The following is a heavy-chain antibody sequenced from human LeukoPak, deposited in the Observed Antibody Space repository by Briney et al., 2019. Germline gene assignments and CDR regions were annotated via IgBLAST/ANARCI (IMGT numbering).Heavy chain of an antibody. CDR2: ISGSGGST. V-gene: IGHV3-23*01. CDR1: GFTLSSYA. Sequence: GGSLRLSCAASGFTLSSYAMSWVRQAPGKGLEWVSAISGSGGSTYYADSVKGRLTISRDNSKNTLYLQMNSLRAEDTAVYYCAKLRKEGVLTYYYDSSGYNFDYWGQGTLVTVSS. D-gene: IGHD3-22*01. J-gene: IGHJ4*02. CDR3: AKLRKEGVLTYYYDSSGYNFDY.